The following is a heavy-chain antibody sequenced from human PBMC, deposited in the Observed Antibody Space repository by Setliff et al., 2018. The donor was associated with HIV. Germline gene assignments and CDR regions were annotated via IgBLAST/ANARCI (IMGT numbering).Heavy chain of an antibody. J-gene: IGHJ3*01. CDR1: GYTFTGYF. V-gene: IGHV1-2*02. Sequence: GASVKVSCKASGYTFTGYFIHWVRLAPGQGLEWMGWINPNTGATHYAQKFQGRVTLTRDTSISTAYMELNRLRSDDTAVYYCARDRIEVVVDGPHDVFDVWGRGTTVTVSS. CDR2: INPNTGAT. CDR3: ARDRIEVVVDGPHDVFDV. D-gene: IGHD2-15*01.